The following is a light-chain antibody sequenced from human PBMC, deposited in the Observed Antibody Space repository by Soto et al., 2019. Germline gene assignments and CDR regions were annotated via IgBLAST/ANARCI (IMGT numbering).Light chain of an antibody. J-gene: IGKJ5*01. V-gene: IGKV1-13*02. CDR1: QDIRGA. Sequence: AIQVTQSPSSLSASVGDRVTITCRASQDIRGALAWYQQKPGKAPKLLIYDVSTLESGVPSRFSGSGSGTEFTLTISCLQPEDFGTYYCQQFNSYQITFGHGTRLEIK. CDR2: DVS. CDR3: QQFNSYQIT.